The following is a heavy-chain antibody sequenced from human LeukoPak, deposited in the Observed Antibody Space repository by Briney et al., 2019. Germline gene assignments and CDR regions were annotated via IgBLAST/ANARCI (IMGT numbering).Heavy chain of an antibody. CDR3: TRNRGYYVNDY. V-gene: IGHV4-31*03. CDR2: IYYSGST. CDR1: GGSISSGGYY. J-gene: IGHJ4*02. Sequence: PSETLSLTCTVSGGSISSGGYYWSWIRQHPGKGLEWIGYIYYSGSTYYNPSLKSRVTISADTSENQFSLKVSSVTAADTAVYYCTRNRGYYVNDYWGQGILVTVSS. D-gene: IGHD1-26*01.